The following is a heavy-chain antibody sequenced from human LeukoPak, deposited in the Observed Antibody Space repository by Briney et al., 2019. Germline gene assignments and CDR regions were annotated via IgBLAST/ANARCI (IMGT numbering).Heavy chain of an antibody. Sequence: PGGSLRLSCAASGFTFSSYWMSWVRQAPGKGLEWVANIKQDGSEKYYVDSVKGRFTISRDNAKNSLYLQMNSLRAEDTAVYYCARDFPGEQQLFSGDLFDYWGQGTLVTVSS. V-gene: IGHV3-7*01. J-gene: IGHJ4*02. CDR2: IKQDGSEK. CDR3: ARDFPGEQQLFSGDLFDY. CDR1: GFTFSSYW. D-gene: IGHD6-13*01.